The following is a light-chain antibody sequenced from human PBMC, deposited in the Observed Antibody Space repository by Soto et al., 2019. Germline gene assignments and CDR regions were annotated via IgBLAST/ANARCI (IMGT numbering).Light chain of an antibody. CDR1: QSVDSNY. V-gene: IGKV3-20*01. CDR2: AAT. CDR3: QQYGSLST. J-gene: IGKJ4*01. Sequence: EIVLTQSPGTLSLSPGERATLSCRASQSVDSNYLAWYQQKPGQAPRLLIYAATSRATGIPDRFSGSGSGTDFTLTISRLEPEDFAVYYCQQYGSLSTFGGGTKVEIK.